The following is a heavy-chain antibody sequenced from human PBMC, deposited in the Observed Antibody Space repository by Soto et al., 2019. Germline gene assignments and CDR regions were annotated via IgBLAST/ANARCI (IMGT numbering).Heavy chain of an antibody. J-gene: IGHJ4*02. CDR3: ARGVLH. V-gene: IGHV4-31*03. CDR1: GGSISRGGYY. Sequence: QVQLQESGPGLVKPSQTLSLTCTVSGGSISRGGYYWSWIRQHPGKGLEWIGSIYYSGSTYYNPSLKSRVTIAVDTSKNQCPRKLSSVTAADAAGYYWARGVLHWGQGTLVTVSS. CDR2: IYYSGST. D-gene: IGHD3-16*01.